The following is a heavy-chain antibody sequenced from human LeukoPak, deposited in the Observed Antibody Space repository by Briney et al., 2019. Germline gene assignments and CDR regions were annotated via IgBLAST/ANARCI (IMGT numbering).Heavy chain of an antibody. J-gene: IGHJ4*02. V-gene: IGHV4-34*01. CDR3: ARGRGYVWGSYRYRLSFDY. CDR2: INHSGST. Sequence: SETLSLTCAVYGGSFSGYYWSWIRQPPGKGLDWIGEINHSGSTNYNPSLKSRVTISVDTSKNQFSLKLSSVTAADTAVYYCARGRGYVWGSYRYRLSFDYWGQGTLVTVSS. D-gene: IGHD3-16*02. CDR1: GGSFSGYY.